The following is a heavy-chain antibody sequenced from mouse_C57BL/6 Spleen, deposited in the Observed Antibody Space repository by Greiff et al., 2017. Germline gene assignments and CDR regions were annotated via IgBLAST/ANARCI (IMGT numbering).Heavy chain of an antibody. CDR3: ARSTAQASRFYYFDY. CDR1: GYTFTRYT. CDR2: INPSSGYT. J-gene: IGHJ2*01. D-gene: IGHD3-2*02. Sequence: VQLQQSGAELARPGASVKMSCKASGYTFTRYTMHWVKQRPGQGLEWIGYINPSSGYTKYNQKFKDKATLTADKSSSTAYMQLSSLTSEDSAVYYCARSTAQASRFYYFDYWGQGTTLTVSS. V-gene: IGHV1-4*01.